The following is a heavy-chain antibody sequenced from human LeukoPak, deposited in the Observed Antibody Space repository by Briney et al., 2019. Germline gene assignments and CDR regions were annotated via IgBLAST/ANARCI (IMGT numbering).Heavy chain of an antibody. Sequence: GGSLRLSCAASGFIFSSYGMHWVRQAPGKGLEWVAVISYDGSNKYYADSVKGRFTISRDNSKNTLYLQMNSLRAEDTAVYYCAREKGYSGYDPFDYWGQGTLVTVSS. J-gene: IGHJ4*02. CDR3: AREKGYSGYDPFDY. CDR2: ISYDGSNK. CDR1: GFIFSSYG. V-gene: IGHV3-30*19. D-gene: IGHD5-12*01.